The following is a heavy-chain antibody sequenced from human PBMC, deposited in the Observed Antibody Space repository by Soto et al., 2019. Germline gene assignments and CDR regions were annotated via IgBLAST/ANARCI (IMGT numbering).Heavy chain of an antibody. V-gene: IGHV3-23*01. CDR2: INNSGGST. J-gene: IGHJ5*02. Sequence: EVHLLDSGGGLVQSGGSLRLSCAASGLTFSTYAMTWVRQAPGKGLEWVSTINNSGGSTWYADSVKGRFTISRDNSKNTLYQQMNSLRVEDTVVYYCAKPPAKSVLGGVSWGQGTLVTVSS. CDR3: AKPPAKSVLGGVS. D-gene: IGHD3-16*01. CDR1: GLTFSTYA.